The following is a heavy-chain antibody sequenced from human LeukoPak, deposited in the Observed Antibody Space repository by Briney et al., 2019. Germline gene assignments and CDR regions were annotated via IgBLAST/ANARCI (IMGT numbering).Heavy chain of an antibody. V-gene: IGHV5-51*01. D-gene: IGHD2-15*01. CDR3: ARHGDCSGGSCYGGPYDY. Sequence: GESLKISCKGSGYSFTSYWLGWVRQMPGKGLEWMGIIYPGDSDTRYSPSFQGQVTISADKSISTAYLQWSSLKASDTAMYYCARHGDCSGGSCYGGPYDYWGQGTLVTVSS. J-gene: IGHJ4*02. CDR1: GYSFTSYW. CDR2: IYPGDSDT.